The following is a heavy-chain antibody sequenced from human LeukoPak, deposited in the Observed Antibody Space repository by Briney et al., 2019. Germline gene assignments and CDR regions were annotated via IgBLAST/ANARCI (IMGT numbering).Heavy chain of an antibody. D-gene: IGHD2-21*02. CDR1: GGSFSSHA. J-gene: IGHJ5*02. CDR2: ITPIFGTP. V-gene: IGHV1-69*05. CDR3: ARDGIVVVTAIPRRWFDP. Sequence: ASVKVSCKASGGSFSSHAINWVRQSPGQGLEWMGGITPIFGTPNYAQRFQGRVTMTTDTSTSTAYMELRSLRSDDTAVYYCARDGIVVVTAIPRRWFDPWGQGTLVTVSS.